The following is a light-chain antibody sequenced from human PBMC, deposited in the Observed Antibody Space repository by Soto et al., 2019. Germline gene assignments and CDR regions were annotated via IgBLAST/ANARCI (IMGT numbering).Light chain of an antibody. V-gene: IGKV2-28*01. Sequence: DIVLTQSPAPLPVTPGEPASISCRSSQSLLHSNGYNYLDWYLQKPGQSPQLLIYLGSTRASGVRDRLSGSGSGTDFTLKISRVEAGDVGVYYCMQALQTPMFTFGQGTKLQI. CDR3: MQALQTPMFT. CDR2: LGS. CDR1: QSLLHSNGYNY. J-gene: IGKJ2*01.